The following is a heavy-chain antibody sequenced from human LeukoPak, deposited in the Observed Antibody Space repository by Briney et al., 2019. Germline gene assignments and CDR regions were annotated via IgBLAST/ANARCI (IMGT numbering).Heavy chain of an antibody. D-gene: IGHD2-15*01. CDR1: GGTFSSYA. J-gene: IGHJ4*02. CDR3: ARGGYCSGGSCYLDY. V-gene: IGHV1-69*04. Sequence: SVKASCKASGGTFSSYAISWVRQAPGQGLEWMGRIIPILGIANYAQKFQGRVTITADKSTSTAYMELSSLRSEDTAVYYCARGGYCSGGSCYLDYWGQGTLVTVSS. CDR2: IIPILGIA.